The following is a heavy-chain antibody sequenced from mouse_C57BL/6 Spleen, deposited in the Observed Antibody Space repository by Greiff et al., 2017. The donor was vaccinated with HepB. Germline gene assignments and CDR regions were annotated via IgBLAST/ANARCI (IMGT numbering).Heavy chain of an antibody. Sequence: QVQLQQSGAELVRPGTSVKVSCKASGYAFTNYLIEWVKQRPGQGLEWIGVINPGSGGTNYNEKFKGKATLTADKSSSTAYMQLSSLTSEDSAVYVCARGDYYGSSYCFDDWGQGTTLTVSS. V-gene: IGHV1-54*01. CDR2: INPGSGGT. CDR3: ARGDYYGSSYCFDD. D-gene: IGHD1-1*01. CDR1: GYAFTNYL. J-gene: IGHJ2*01.